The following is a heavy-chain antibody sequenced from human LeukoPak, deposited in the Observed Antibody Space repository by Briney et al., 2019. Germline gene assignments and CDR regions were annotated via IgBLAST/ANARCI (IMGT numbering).Heavy chain of an antibody. CDR1: GYTFTGYY. J-gene: IGHJ4*02. D-gene: IGHD3-10*01. CDR3: AKDPARMYYGSGEPIDY. CDR2: INPNSGGT. V-gene: IGHV1-2*02. Sequence: GSSVKASCKASGYTFTGYYMHWVRQAPGQGLEWMGWINPNSGGTNYAQKFQGRVTMTRDTSISTAYMELSRLRSDDTAVYYCAKDPARMYYGSGEPIDYWGQGTLVTVSS.